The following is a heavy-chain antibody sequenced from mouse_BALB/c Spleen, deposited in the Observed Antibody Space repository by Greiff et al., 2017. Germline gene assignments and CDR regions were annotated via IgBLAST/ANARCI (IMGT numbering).Heavy chain of an antibody. CDR3: ARVDYRYDGYAMDY. D-gene: IGHD2-14*01. Sequence: EVQLQQSGGGLVKPGGSLKLSCAASGFTFSDYYMYWVRQTPEKRLEWVATISDGGSYTYYPDSVKGRFTISRDNAKNNLYLQMSSLKSEDTAMYYCARVDYRYDGYAMDYWGQGTSVTVSS. J-gene: IGHJ4*01. V-gene: IGHV5-4*02. CDR1: GFTFSDYY. CDR2: ISDGGSYT.